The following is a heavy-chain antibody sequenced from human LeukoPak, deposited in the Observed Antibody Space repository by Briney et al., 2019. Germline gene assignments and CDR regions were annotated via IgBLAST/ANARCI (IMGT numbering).Heavy chain of an antibody. V-gene: IGHV3-74*01. J-gene: IGHJ4*02. CDR3: ARGGDTSNWYPGYFDY. Sequence: GGSLRLSCSASGFTFSTYFMHWVRQAPGKGPVWVSRIKSDGSSTRFADSVQGRFTISRDNGKNTVYLQMNSLRAEDTAVYYCARGGDTSNWYPGYFDYWGQGALVTVSS. CDR1: GFTFSTYF. CDR2: IKSDGSST. D-gene: IGHD6-13*01.